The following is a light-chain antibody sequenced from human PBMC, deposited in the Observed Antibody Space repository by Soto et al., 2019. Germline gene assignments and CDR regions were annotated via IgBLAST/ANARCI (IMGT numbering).Light chain of an antibody. CDR1: QRIQHY. J-gene: IGKJ5*01. V-gene: IGKV1-5*01. Sequence: DIQMTPSPSTLSASVGDRVTITCRASQRIQHYLAWWQQKPGKAPNVLIYDASSRATGIPDRFSGSGSGTDFTLTINSLQSEDFAVYYCQQYNNWPITFGQGTRLEIK. CDR3: QQYNNWPIT. CDR2: DAS.